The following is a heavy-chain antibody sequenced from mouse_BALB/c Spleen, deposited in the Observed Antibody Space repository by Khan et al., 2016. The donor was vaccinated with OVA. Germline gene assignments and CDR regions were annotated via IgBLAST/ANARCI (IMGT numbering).Heavy chain of an antibody. CDR1: GYTFTTYT. CDR2: IIPSTDYT. J-gene: IGHJ3*01. Sequence: VQLQQSGAELARPGASVKMSCKASGYTFTTYTIHWVKQRPGQGLEWIGYIIPSTDYTTYNQKFKEKAKLNADKSSSTAYMQLSSLTSDDSAVYYCAKEGAYYRSDGWFAYWGQGTLVTVSA. D-gene: IGHD2-14*01. V-gene: IGHV1-4*01. CDR3: AKEGAYYRSDGWFAY.